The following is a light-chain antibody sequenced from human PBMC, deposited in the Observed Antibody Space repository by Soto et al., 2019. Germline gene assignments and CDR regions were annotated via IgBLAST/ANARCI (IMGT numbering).Light chain of an antibody. J-gene: IGLJ1*01. V-gene: IGLV2-14*01. Sequence: QSALTQPASVSGSPGQSITISCTGTSSDVGGYDYVSWYQQHPDKAPKLIIYVVSNRPSGVSNRFSGFKSGNTASLTISGLQAEDEADYYCSLYTSSDTPYVFGTGTKLTVL. CDR1: SSDVGGYDY. CDR3: SLYTSSDTPYV. CDR2: VVS.